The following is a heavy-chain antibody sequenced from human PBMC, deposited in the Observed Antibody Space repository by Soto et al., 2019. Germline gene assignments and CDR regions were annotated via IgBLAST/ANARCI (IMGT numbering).Heavy chain of an antibody. J-gene: IGHJ6*03. CDR1: GGSISSYY. Sequence: SETLSLTCTVSGGSISSYYWSWIRQPPGKGLEWIGYIYYSGSTNYNPSLKSRVTISVDTSKNQFSLKLSSVTAADTAVYYCARRRAWRIETDYYYMDVWGKGTTVTVSS. CDR2: IYYSGST. V-gene: IGHV4-59*01. CDR3: ARRRAWRIETDYYYMDV.